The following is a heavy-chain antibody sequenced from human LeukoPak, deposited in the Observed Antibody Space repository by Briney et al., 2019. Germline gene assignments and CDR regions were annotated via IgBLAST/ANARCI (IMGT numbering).Heavy chain of an antibody. J-gene: IGHJ6*03. V-gene: IGHV4-39*07. CDR2: FYYSGNT. CDR1: GGSISSSSYY. D-gene: IGHD3-10*01. CDR3: ARRAFDMVRAPHYYYFMDV. Sequence: SETLSLTCTVSGGSISSSSYYWGWIRQPPGKGLEWIGSFYYSGNTYYNPSLKSRVTISVDTSKNQFSLKLSSVTVADTAVYYCARRAFDMVRAPHYYYFMDVWGKGTTVTISS.